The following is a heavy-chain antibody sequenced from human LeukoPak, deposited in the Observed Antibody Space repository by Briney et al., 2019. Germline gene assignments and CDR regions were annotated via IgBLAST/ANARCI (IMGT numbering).Heavy chain of an antibody. V-gene: IGHV4-4*07. CDR3: ARARWLNWFDP. D-gene: IGHD5-12*01. Sequence: SETLSLTCSVSGGSINFNHWSWIRQPAGKGLEWIGRIYSSGTTNYNPSLNSRVTISVDTSKNQFSLKLSSVTAADTAVYYCARARWLNWFDPWGQGTLVTVSS. J-gene: IGHJ5*02. CDR2: IYSSGTT. CDR1: GGSINFNH.